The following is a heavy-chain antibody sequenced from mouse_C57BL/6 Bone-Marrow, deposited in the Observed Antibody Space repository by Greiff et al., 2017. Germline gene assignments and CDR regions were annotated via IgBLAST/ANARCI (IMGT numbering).Heavy chain of an antibody. CDR1: GYTFTSYW. CDR2: IDPSDSYT. Sequence: QVQLQQPGAELVKPGASVKLSCKASGYTFTSYWMQWVKQRPGQGLEWIGEIDPSDSYTNYNQKFKGKATLTVDTSSSTAYMQLSSLTSEDSAVYYGARRGPFYDGYSYAMDYWGQGTSVTVSS. CDR3: ARRGPFYDGYSYAMDY. D-gene: IGHD2-3*01. V-gene: IGHV1-50*01. J-gene: IGHJ4*01.